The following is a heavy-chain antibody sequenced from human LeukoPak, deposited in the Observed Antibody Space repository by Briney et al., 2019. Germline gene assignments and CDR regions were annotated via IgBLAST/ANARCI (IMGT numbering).Heavy chain of an antibody. CDR2: INSDGTST. J-gene: IGHJ3*02. CDR3: ARATYYYERAAAFDI. Sequence: GGSLRLSCAASRFTFSNYWMHWVRQAPGKGLVWVSRINSDGTSTSYADSVKGRFTISRDNAKNSLYLQMNSLRAEDTAVYYCARATYYYERAAAFDIWGQGTMVTVSS. CDR1: RFTFSNYW. V-gene: IGHV3-74*01. D-gene: IGHD3-22*01.